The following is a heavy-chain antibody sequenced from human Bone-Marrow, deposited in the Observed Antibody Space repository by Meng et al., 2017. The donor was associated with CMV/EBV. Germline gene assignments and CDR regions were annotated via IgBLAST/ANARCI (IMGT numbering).Heavy chain of an antibody. V-gene: IGHV5-10-1*01. Sequence: ISWVGQMPGKGLAWKGRIAPSESYTTYSPGFQGHVTISADKSISTAYLQWSSLKASETAMYYCARHKVEEATQYYYDSSGYDYYFDYWGQGTLVTVSS. CDR3: ARHKVEEATQYYYDSSGYDYYFDY. D-gene: IGHD3-22*01. J-gene: IGHJ4*02. CDR2: IAPSESYT.